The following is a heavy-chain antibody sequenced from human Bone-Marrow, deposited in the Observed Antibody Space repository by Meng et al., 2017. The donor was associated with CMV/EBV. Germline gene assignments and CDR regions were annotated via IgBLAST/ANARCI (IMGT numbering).Heavy chain of an antibody. J-gene: IGHJ4*02. CDR3: AREREDY. CDR1: GFTFTDYY. V-gene: IGHV1-2*02. CDR2: INPSSGGT. Sequence: ASVKVSCKTSGFTFTDYYMHWVRQPPGQGLEWMGWINPSSGGTNYAQKFQGRVTMTRDTSISTAYMELNRLTSDDTAVYYCAREREDYWGQGTLVTVSS.